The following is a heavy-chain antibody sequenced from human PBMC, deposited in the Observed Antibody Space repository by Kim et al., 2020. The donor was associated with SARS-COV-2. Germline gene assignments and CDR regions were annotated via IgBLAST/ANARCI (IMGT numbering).Heavy chain of an antibody. V-gene: IGHV4-59*01. CDR2: IYYSGRT. Sequence: SETLSLTCTVSGGSISNYYWSWIRQPPGKGLEWIGYIYYSGRTNYNPSLKSRVTISVDTPKNQLSLKLSSVTAAYTAVYYCARGFWSGRYYYDYMDVWGKGTTVTVSS. CDR1: GGSISNYY. D-gene: IGHD3-3*01. CDR3: ARGFWSGRYYYDYMDV. J-gene: IGHJ6*03.